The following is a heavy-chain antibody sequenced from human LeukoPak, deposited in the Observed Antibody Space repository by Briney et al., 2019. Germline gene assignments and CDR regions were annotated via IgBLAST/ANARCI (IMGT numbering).Heavy chain of an antibody. CDR1: GFTLSRYG. V-gene: IGHV3-33*01. CDR3: ARDSFGSYYDFWSGSTY. D-gene: IGHD3-3*01. Sequence: GGSLRLSCAASGFTLSRYGMHWVPQAPGEGVERVAVIWYDGRNKYYADSVKGRFTISRDNSKNTLYLQMNSLRAEDTAVYYCARDSFGSYYDFWSGSTYWGQGTLVTVSS. CDR2: IWYDGRNK. J-gene: IGHJ4*02.